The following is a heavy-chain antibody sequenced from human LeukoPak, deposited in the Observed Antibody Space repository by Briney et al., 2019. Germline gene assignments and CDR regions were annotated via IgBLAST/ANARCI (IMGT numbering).Heavy chain of an antibody. Sequence: PGGSLRLSCAASGFTFSSYSMNWVRQAPGEGLEWVSSISSSSNYIYYADSVKGRFTISRDNAKNSLYLQMNSLRADDTAVYYCARVRAGLQAFDTWGQGTLVTVSS. CDR3: ARVRAGLQAFDT. CDR2: ISSSSNYI. V-gene: IGHV3-21*01. CDR1: GFTFSSYS. D-gene: IGHD4-11*01. J-gene: IGHJ5*02.